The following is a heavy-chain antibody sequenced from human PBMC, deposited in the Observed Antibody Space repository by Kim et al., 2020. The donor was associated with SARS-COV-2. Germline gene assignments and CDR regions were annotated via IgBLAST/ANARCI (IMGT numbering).Heavy chain of an antibody. J-gene: IGHJ4*02. CDR2: ISWNSGSI. CDR1: GFTFDDYA. Sequence: GGSLRLSCAASGFTFDDYAMHWVRQAPGKGLEWVSGISWNSGSIGYADSVKGRFTISRDNAKNSLYLQMNSLRAEDTALYYCAKDIGYSSWGFDYWGQGT. CDR3: AKDIGYSSWGFDY. V-gene: IGHV3-9*01. D-gene: IGHD5-18*01.